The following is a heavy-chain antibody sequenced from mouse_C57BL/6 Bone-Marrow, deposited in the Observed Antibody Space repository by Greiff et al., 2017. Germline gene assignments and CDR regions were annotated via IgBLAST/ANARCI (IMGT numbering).Heavy chain of an antibody. CDR3: SREEGTIYDGTYYAMDY. CDR1: GYTFTDYY. Sequence: VQLQQSGAELVRPGASVKLSCKASGYTFTDYYINWVKQRPGQGLEWIARIYPGSGNTYYNEKFKGKATLTAEKSSSTAYMQLSSLTSEDYAVYFCSREEGTIYDGTYYAMDYWGQGTSVTVSS. D-gene: IGHD2-3*01. V-gene: IGHV1-76*01. J-gene: IGHJ4*01. CDR2: IYPGSGNT.